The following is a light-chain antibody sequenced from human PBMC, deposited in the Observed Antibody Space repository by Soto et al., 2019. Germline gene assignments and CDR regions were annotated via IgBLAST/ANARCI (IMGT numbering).Light chain of an antibody. CDR3: QQYNNWPPIP. CDR1: QSVSSN. CDR2: GAS. V-gene: IGKV3-15*01. Sequence: EIVMTQSPATLSVSPGERATLSCRASQSVSSNLAWYQQKPGQAPRLLIYGASTRATGIPARFSGSGSGTEFNLTISSLQSEDFAVYYCQQYNNWPPIPFGQGTRLEIK. J-gene: IGKJ5*01.